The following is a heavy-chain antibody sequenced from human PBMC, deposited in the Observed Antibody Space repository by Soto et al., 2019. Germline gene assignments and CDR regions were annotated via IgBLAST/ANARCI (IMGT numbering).Heavy chain of an antibody. CDR3: VRGTKDIVVVVAGWDV. CDR2: FFYSGKS. D-gene: IGHD2-15*01. CDR1: GGSISTSSSTYY. V-gene: IGHV4-39*01. J-gene: IGHJ6*02. Sequence: SETLSLTCSVSGGSISTSSSTYYWGWMRQPPGKGLEWIASFFYSGKSFYNPSLKSRVTMSVDTSKNQFSLNLSSVTAADTAVYYCVRGTKDIVVVVAGWDVWGQGTTVTVSS.